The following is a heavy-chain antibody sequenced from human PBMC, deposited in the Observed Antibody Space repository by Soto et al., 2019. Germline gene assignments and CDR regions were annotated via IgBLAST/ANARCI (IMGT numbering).Heavy chain of an antibody. D-gene: IGHD2-21*02. J-gene: IGHJ4*02. CDR2: ISSSGSTI. Sequence: GGSLRLSCAASGFTFSDYYMSCIRQAPGKGLEWVSYISSSGSTIYYADSVKGRFTIPGDNAKNSLYLQMNSLRAEDTAVYYCAREGHCGGDCSNFDYWGQGTLVTVSS. CDR1: GFTFSDYY. CDR3: AREGHCGGDCSNFDY. V-gene: IGHV3-11*01.